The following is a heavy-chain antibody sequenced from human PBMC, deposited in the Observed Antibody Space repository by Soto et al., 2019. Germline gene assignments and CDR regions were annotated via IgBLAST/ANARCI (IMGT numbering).Heavy chain of an antibody. CDR3: AKDPPAEDIVVVPAAPDDY. Sequence: GGSLRLSCAASGFTFSSYGMHWVRQAPGKGLEWVAVISYDGSNKYYADSVKGRFTISRDNSKNTLYLQMNSLRAEDTAVYYCAKDPPAEDIVVVPAAPDDYWGQGTLVTVSS. CDR2: ISYDGSNK. J-gene: IGHJ4*02. CDR1: GFTFSSYG. D-gene: IGHD2-2*01. V-gene: IGHV3-30*18.